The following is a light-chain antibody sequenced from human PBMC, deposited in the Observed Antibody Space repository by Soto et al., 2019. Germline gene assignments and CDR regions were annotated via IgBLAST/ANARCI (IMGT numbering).Light chain of an antibody. V-gene: IGKV3-11*01. J-gene: IGKJ3*01. CDR3: QQRSYWPIT. CDR2: DAS. CDR1: QGISVY. Sequence: EIVLTQSPATLSLSPGERATLSCRASQGISVYLAWYQQKPGQAPRLLIYDASNRATGIPARFSGSGSGTDFTLTINSLEPEDFAFYYCQQRSYWPITFGPGTKVDIK.